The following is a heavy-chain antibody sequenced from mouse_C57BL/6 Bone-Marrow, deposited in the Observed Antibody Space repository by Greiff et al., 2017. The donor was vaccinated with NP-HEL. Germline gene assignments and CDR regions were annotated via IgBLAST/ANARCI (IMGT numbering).Heavy chain of an antibody. CDR1: GYTFTSYW. CDR3: ARGTTVVATYWYFDV. V-gene: IGHV1-52*01. Sequence: QVQLQQSGAELVRPGSSVKLSCKASGYTFTSYWMHWVKQRPIQGLEWIGNIDPSDSETHYNQKFKDKATLTVDKSSSTAYMQLSSLTSEDSAVYYCARGTTVVATYWYFDVWGTGTTVTVSS. J-gene: IGHJ1*03. D-gene: IGHD1-1*01. CDR2: IDPSDSET.